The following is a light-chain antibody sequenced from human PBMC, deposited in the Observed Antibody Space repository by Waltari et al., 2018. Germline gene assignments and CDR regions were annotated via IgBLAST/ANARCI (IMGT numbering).Light chain of an antibody. Sequence: QSALTQPASVSGSPGQSITISCTGTTSDIGAYNYVAWYQQHPGKAPQVVISDVTNRPSGVSNRFSGSKSGNTASLTISALQAEDEADYYCSSFTSGSTWVFGGGTKLTVL. CDR3: SSFTSGSTWV. CDR1: TSDIGAYNY. CDR2: DVT. J-gene: IGLJ3*02. V-gene: IGLV2-14*03.